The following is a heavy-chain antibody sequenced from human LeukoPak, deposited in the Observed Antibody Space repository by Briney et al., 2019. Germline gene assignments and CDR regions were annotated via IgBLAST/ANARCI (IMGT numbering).Heavy chain of an antibody. V-gene: IGHV4-39*01. J-gene: IGHJ4*02. CDR1: GGSVSSSNYY. CDR2: IYYSGNT. CDR3: ARALFVALLDY. Sequence: SETLSLTCTVSGGSVSSSNYYWGWIRKPPGKGLEWIGSIYYSGNTYYNPSLKSRVTISVDTSKNQFSLKLRSVTAADTAVYYCARALFVALLDYWGQGTLVTVSS. D-gene: IGHD3-3*01.